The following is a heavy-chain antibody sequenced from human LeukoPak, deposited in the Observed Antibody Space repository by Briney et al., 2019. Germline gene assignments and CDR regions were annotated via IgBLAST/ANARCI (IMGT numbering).Heavy chain of an antibody. D-gene: IGHD3-3*01. CDR1: GFTFSSFA. J-gene: IGHJ4*02. CDR3: SKDRDVTMFGVVIIRARDY. CDR2: ISSSGGST. Sequence: GGSLRLSCAASGFTFSSFAMSWVRQAPGKGLEWVSTISSSGGSTYYADSVKGRFTISRDNSKSTLYLQMNSLRAEDTAVYHCSKDRDVTMFGVVIIRARDYWGQGTLVTVSS. V-gene: IGHV3-23*01.